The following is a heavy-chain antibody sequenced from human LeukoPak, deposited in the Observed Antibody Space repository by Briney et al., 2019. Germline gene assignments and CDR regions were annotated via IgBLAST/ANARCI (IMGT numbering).Heavy chain of an antibody. D-gene: IGHD2-15*01. CDR1: GGSISSSSYY. CDR2: IYYSGST. Sequence: SETLSLTCTVSGGSISSSSYYWGWIRQPPGKGLEWIGSIYYSGSTYYNPSLKSRVTISVDTSKNQFSLKLSSVTAADTAVYCCARLGQRYCSGGSCYSFAGRDYWGQGTLVTVSS. J-gene: IGHJ4*02. CDR3: ARLGQRYCSGGSCYSFAGRDY. V-gene: IGHV4-39*07.